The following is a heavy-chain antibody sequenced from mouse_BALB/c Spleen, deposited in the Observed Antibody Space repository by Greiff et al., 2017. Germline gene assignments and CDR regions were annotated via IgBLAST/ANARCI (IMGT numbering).Heavy chain of an antibody. Sequence: EVKVEESGGGLVKPGGSLKLSCAASGFTFSSYAMSWVRQTPEKRLEWVATISSGGSYTYYPDSVKGRFTISRDNAKNTLYLQMSSLRSEDTAMYYCARRDGNYWGQGTTLTVSS. CDR3: ARRDGNY. V-gene: IGHV5-9-3*01. CDR1: GFTFSSYA. CDR2: ISSGGSYT. D-gene: IGHD2-1*01. J-gene: IGHJ2*01.